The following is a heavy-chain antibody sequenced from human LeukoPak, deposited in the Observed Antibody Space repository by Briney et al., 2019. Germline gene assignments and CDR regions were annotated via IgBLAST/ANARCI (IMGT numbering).Heavy chain of an antibody. CDR3: ARGLDSSGWYYFDY. CDR1: GFTVSSNY. Sequence: GGSLRLSCAASGFTVSSNYMSWVRQAPGKGLEWVPVIYSGGSTYYADSVKGRFTISRDNSKNTLYLQMNSLRAEDTAVYYCARGLDSSGWYYFDYWGQGTLVTVSS. CDR2: IYSGGST. V-gene: IGHV3-66*02. J-gene: IGHJ4*02. D-gene: IGHD6-19*01.